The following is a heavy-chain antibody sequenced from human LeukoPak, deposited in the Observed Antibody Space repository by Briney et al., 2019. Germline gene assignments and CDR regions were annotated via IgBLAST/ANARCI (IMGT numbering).Heavy chain of an antibody. CDR1: GFTFRSFV. D-gene: IGHD3-10*01. Sequence: PGGSLRLSCAASGFTFRSFVMHWVRQAPGKGLEWVAAISYEDGSNKYYADSVKGRFTISRDNSKYTVYLEMNSLRVEETAMYYCSKERPEEYYGSGSYFDYWGQGTLVTVSS. J-gene: IGHJ4*02. CDR2: ISYEDGSNK. V-gene: IGHV3-30*04. CDR3: SKERPEEYYGSGSYFDY.